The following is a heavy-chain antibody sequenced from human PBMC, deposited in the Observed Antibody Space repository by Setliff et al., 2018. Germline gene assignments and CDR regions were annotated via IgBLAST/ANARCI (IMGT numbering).Heavy chain of an antibody. D-gene: IGHD3-3*01. CDR2: IYTDGST. Sequence: KPSETLSLTCTVSGDSISRAKYYWSWIRQSAGKGLECIGRIYTDGSTKYNPSLNSRVTLSIDTFKNQFSLRLSSVTAADTAVYFCARVTGFSYMDVWGKGTTVTVSS. CDR1: GDSISRAKYY. J-gene: IGHJ6*03. CDR3: ARVTGFSYMDV. V-gene: IGHV4-61*02.